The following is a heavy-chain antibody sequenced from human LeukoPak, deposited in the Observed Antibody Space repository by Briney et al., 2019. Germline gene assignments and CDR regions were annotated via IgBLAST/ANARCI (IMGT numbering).Heavy chain of an antibody. CDR3: ARARRGGQSRPFDS. D-gene: IGHD3-10*01. CDR1: GGSFSGYY. V-gene: IGHV4-34*01. Sequence: PSETLSLTCAVYGGSFSGYYWSWIRQPPGKGLEWIGEINHSGSTNNNPSLKSRLTISVETPKNQFSLILSSVTATDTAVYYCARARRGGQSRPFDSWGQGTLVTVSS. J-gene: IGHJ4*02. CDR2: INHSGST.